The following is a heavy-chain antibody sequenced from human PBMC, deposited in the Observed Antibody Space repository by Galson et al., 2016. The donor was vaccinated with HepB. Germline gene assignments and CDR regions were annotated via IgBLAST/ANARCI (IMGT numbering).Heavy chain of an antibody. D-gene: IGHD1-26*01. CDR3: ARDLSAGIGGGGPSGY. V-gene: IGHV3-7*01. Sequence: SLRLSCAASGFTFSSYWMSWVRQAPGKGLEWVANIKQDGSEKYYVDSVKGRLTISRDNAKNSLYLQMNSLRAEDTAVYYCARDLSAGIGGGGPSGYWGQGTLVTVSS. CDR2: IKQDGSEK. CDR1: GFTFSSYW. J-gene: IGHJ4*02.